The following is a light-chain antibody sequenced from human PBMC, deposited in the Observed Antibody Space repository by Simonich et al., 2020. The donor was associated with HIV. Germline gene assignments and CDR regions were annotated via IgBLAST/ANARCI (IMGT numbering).Light chain of an antibody. CDR2: RAS. J-gene: IGKJ1*01. CDR1: QGISTS. V-gene: IGKV1-13*02. CDR3: QQANSFPRT. Sequence: AIQLTQSPSSLSASVVDRVTITCRASQGISTSLDGYQQKPGKAPKPLIYRASSLESGVPARFSGSGSGTEFTLTISSLQPDDFATYYCQQANSFPRTFGQGTKVEIK.